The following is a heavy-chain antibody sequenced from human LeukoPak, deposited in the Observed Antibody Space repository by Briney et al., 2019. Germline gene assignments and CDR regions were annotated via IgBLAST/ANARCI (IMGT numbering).Heavy chain of an antibody. J-gene: IGHJ5*02. D-gene: IGHD2-15*01. CDR1: GGSISSYY. CDR3: ARGRLKYGYCSGGSCYGNWFDP. Sequence: PSETLSLTCTVSGGSISSYYWSWIRQPAGKGLEWIGRIYTSGSTNYNPSLKSRVTISVDTSKNQFSLKLSSVTAADTAVYYCARGRLKYGYCSGGSCYGNWFDPWGQGALVTVSS. V-gene: IGHV4-4*07. CDR2: IYTSGST.